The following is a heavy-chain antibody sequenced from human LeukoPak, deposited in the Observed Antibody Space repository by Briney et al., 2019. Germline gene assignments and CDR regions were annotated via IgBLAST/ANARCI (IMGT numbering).Heavy chain of an antibody. J-gene: IGHJ4*02. CDR1: GFTFSNYW. CDR2: IKPDGSEK. Sequence: PGGSLRLSCAASGFTFSNYWMSWVRQAPGKGLEWVANIKPDGSEKYYVDSVEGRFTISRDNAKNSLYLQMNSLRAEDTAVYYCARGGIAGFDYWGQGTLVTVSS. V-gene: IGHV3-7*01. D-gene: IGHD6-13*01. CDR3: ARGGIAGFDY.